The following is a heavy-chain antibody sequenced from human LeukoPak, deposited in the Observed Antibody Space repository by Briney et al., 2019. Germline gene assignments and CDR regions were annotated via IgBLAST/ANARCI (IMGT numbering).Heavy chain of an antibody. CDR2: ISGSGGST. CDR1: GFTFSSYS. Sequence: GGSLRLSCAASGFTFSSYSMNWVRQAPGKGLEWVSAISGSGGSTYYADSVKGRFTISRDNSKNTLYLQMNSLRAEDTAVYYCAKDAQTYYDFRSAPPYYYYMDVWGKGTTVTVSS. CDR3: AKDAQTYYDFRSAPPYYYYMDV. J-gene: IGHJ6*03. V-gene: IGHV3-23*01. D-gene: IGHD3-3*01.